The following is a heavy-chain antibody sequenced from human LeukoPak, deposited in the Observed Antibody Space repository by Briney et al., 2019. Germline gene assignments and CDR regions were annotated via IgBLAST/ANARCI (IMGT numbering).Heavy chain of an antibody. J-gene: IGHJ4*02. V-gene: IGHV3-33*08. CDR1: GFTFSSSG. Sequence: PGGSLRLSCAASGFTFSSSGMHWVRQAPGKGLEWVAVISYDGSNKYYTDSVKGRFTISRDNSKNTLYLQMNSLRAEDTAVYYCARVAYSSNWYIDYWGQGTLVTVSS. CDR2: ISYDGSNK. CDR3: ARVAYSSNWYIDY. D-gene: IGHD6-13*01.